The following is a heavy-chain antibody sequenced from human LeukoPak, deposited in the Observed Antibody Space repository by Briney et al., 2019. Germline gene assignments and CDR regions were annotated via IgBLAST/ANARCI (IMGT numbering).Heavy chain of an antibody. J-gene: IGHJ4*02. CDR3: ARSPTYQLVYDY. CDR2: ISSSSSYT. V-gene: IGHV3-11*06. CDR1: GFTFSDYY. D-gene: IGHD2-2*02. Sequence: GALRLSCAASGFTFSDYYMSWIRQAPGKGLEWVSYISSSSSYTDYADSVKGRFTISRDNAKNSLYLQMNSLRAEDTAVYYCARSPTYQLVYDYWGQGTLVTVSS.